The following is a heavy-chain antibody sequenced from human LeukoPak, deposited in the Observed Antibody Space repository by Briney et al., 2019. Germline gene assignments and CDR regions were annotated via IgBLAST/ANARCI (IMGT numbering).Heavy chain of an antibody. D-gene: IGHD3-22*01. CDR2: IYPGDSDT. Sequence: GESLKISCKGSGYSFTSYWIGWVRQMPGKGLEWMGIIYPGDSDTRYSPSFQGQVTISADKSISTAYLQWSSLKASDTAMYYCARRQYYYDSSGYYERYYFDYWGQGTLVTVSS. J-gene: IGHJ4*02. CDR3: ARRQYYYDSSGYYERYYFDY. CDR1: GYSFTSYW. V-gene: IGHV5-51*01.